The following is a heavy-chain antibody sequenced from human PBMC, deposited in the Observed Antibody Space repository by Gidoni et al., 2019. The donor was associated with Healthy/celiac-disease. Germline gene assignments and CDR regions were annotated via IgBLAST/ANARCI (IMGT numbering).Heavy chain of an antibody. D-gene: IGHD5-12*01. V-gene: IGHV4-39*01. Sequence: NTYYNPSLKSRVTISVDTSKNQFSLKLSSVTAADTAVYYCATRWGENSGPHYFDYWGQGTLVTVSS. J-gene: IGHJ4*02. CDR2: NT. CDR3: ATRWGENSGPHYFDY.